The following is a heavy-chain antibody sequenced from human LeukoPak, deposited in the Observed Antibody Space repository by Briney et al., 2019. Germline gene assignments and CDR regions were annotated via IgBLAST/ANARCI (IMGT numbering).Heavy chain of an antibody. CDR2: IYYSGDI. D-gene: IGHD6-19*01. CDR3: ARDQWLGDYYFHY. Sequence: SETLSLTCTVYGGSFSGYYWSWIRQPPGKGLEWIGSIYYSGDIYYNLSLKSRVTISVDTSKSQFSLKLNSVTAADTAVYYCARDQWLGDYYFHYWGQGTLVTVSS. V-gene: IGHV4-34*01. J-gene: IGHJ4*02. CDR1: GGSFSGYY.